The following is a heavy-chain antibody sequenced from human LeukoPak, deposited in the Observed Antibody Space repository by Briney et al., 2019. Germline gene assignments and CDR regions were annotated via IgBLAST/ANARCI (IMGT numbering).Heavy chain of an antibody. Sequence: ASVKVSCKASGGTFSSYAISWVRQAPGQGLEWMGFIRPNSGGTSYAQKFQGRVTMTRDTSINTAYLELSGLTSDDTAVYFCARHNYDFDFDYWGQGTLVTVSS. CDR2: IRPNSGGT. J-gene: IGHJ4*01. CDR3: ARHNYDFDFDY. D-gene: IGHD4-11*01. CDR1: GGTFSSYA. V-gene: IGHV1-2*02.